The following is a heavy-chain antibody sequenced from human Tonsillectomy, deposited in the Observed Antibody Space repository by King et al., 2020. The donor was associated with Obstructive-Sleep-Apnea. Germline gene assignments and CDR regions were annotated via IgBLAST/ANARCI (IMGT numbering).Heavy chain of an antibody. V-gene: IGHV3-66*01. CDR1: GFTVSSTY. CDR2: FYSGVAT. Sequence: VQLVESGGGLVQPGGSLRLSCAVSGFTVSSTYMSWVRQAPGRGLEWGSTFYSGVATDYADSVKGRFTISRDTSKNTLYLQMNSLRAEDTAVYFCARGLGYSYGYSFDYWGQGTLVTVSS. J-gene: IGHJ4*02. CDR3: ARGLGYSYGYSFDY. D-gene: IGHD5-18*01.